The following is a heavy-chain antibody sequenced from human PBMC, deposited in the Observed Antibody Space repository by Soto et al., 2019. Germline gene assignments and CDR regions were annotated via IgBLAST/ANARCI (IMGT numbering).Heavy chain of an antibody. D-gene: IGHD3-16*01. CDR2: IYYSGST. CDR3: ARANSFGVGRFDP. Sequence: QVQLQESGPGLVKPSQTLSLTCTVSGGSISSGGYYWSWIRQHPGQGLEWIGYIYYSGSTYYNPSLKSRVTISVDTSKNQCSLKLSSVTAADTAVYYCARANSFGVGRFDPWGQGTLVTVSS. CDR1: GGSISSGGYY. J-gene: IGHJ5*02. V-gene: IGHV4-31*03.